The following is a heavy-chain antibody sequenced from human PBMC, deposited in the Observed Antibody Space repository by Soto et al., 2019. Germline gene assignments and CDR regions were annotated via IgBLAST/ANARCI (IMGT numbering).Heavy chain of an antibody. D-gene: IGHD3-3*01. Sequence: PSETLSLTCSVSGDSVSRRHYCSCWRRQRAGKARLWLGNIDSSGSTHYTPSLKSRVTISLDTSTNQFSLKLSSLTAAASAVYYWAIVWSGYCNYWGRGTRLTVSS. CDR1: GDSVSRRHYC. CDR3: AIVWSGYCNY. CDR2: IDSSGST. J-gene: IGHJ4*02. V-gene: IGHV4-61*01.